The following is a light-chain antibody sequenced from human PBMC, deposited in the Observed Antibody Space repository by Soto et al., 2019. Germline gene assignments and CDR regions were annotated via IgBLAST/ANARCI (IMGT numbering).Light chain of an antibody. CDR3: QQGNSFPLT. J-gene: IGKJ4*01. V-gene: IGKV1-12*01. CDR1: QGISGW. CDR2: DAS. Sequence: DIQMSQSPSSVSASFGDKLNIXXRASQGISGWLAWYQQKPGKAPNLXIYDASTLRNGVPSRFSGSGSGTYFTLTISNLQPEDFATYYCQQGNSFPLTFGGGTKV.